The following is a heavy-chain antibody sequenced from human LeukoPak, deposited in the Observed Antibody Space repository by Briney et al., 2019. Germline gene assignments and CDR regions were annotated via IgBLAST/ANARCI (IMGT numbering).Heavy chain of an antibody. CDR3: ARDYDFWSGYERYGMDV. J-gene: IGHJ6*02. Sequence: SVKVSCKASGGTFSSYAISWVRQAPGQGLEWMGGIIPIFGTANYAQKFQGRVTITADESTSTAYMELSSLRSEDTAVYYCARDYDFWSGYERYGMDVWGQGTTVTVSS. V-gene: IGHV1-69*13. CDR1: GGTFSSYA. D-gene: IGHD3-3*01. CDR2: IIPIFGTA.